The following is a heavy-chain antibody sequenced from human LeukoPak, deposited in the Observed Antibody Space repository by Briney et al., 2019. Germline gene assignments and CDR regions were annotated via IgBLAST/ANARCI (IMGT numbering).Heavy chain of an antibody. V-gene: IGHV4-59*08. Sequence: PSETLSLTCTVSGGSISSYYWSWIRQPPGKGLEWIGYIYYSGSTNYNPSLKSRVTISVDTSKNQFSLKLSSVTAADTAVYYCARLNRFGFLEWRYFDYWGQGTLVTVSS. J-gene: IGHJ4*02. D-gene: IGHD3-3*01. CDR2: IYYSGST. CDR1: GGSISSYY. CDR3: ARLNRFGFLEWRYFDY.